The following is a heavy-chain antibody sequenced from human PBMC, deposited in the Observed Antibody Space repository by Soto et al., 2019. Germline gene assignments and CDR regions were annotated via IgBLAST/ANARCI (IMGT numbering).Heavy chain of an antibody. D-gene: IGHD3-10*01. Sequence: SETLSLTCAVYGGSFSGYYWSWIRQPPGKGLEWIGEINHSGSTNYNPSLKSRVTISVDTSKNQFSLKLSSVTAADTAVYYCARPWGWLVRGHFQHWGQGTLVT. V-gene: IGHV4-34*01. CDR3: ARPWGWLVRGHFQH. CDR2: INHSGST. J-gene: IGHJ1*01. CDR1: GGSFSGYY.